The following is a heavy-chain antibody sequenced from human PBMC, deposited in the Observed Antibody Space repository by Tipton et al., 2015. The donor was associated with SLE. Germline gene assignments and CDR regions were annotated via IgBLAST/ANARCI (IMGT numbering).Heavy chain of an antibody. CDR2: IFASGST. J-gene: IGHJ4*02. CDR1: GSISRAY. CDR3: ARGFGGSYSDF. V-gene: IGHV4-4*07. D-gene: IGHD1-26*01. Sequence: TLSLTCTVSGSISRAYWSWIRQPAGKGLEWIGQIFASGSTGYNPSLQSRVTISLDTSKNQFSLRLSSVTAADTAVYYCARGFGGSYSDFWGQGTLVTVSS.